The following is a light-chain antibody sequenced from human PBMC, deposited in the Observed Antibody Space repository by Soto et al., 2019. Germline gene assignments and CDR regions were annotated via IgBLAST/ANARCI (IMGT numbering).Light chain of an antibody. Sequence: QSVLTQPPSASGTPGQRVTISCSGSSSNIGSNYVYWYQQLPGTAPKLLIYRNNQRPSGVPERFSASKSGTSASLAISGLRSEDEADYYCAVWDESLSAGVFGGGTKLTVL. CDR2: RNN. J-gene: IGLJ3*02. CDR3: AVWDESLSAGV. V-gene: IGLV1-47*01. CDR1: SSNIGSNY.